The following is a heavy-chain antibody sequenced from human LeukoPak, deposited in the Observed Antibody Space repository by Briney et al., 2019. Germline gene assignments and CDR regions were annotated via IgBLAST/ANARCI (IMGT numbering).Heavy chain of an antibody. CDR3: ARYRVLRYFDWPNAFDI. J-gene: IGHJ3*02. CDR1: GFTFSSYS. CDR2: ICSSSSII. D-gene: IGHD3-9*01. V-gene: IGHV3-48*01. Sequence: GGSLRLSCAASGFTFSSYSMNWVRQAPGKGLEWVSYICSSSSIINYADSAKGRFAISRDNAKNSLYLQMNSLRAEDTAVYYCARYRVLRYFDWPNAFDIWGQGTMVTVSS.